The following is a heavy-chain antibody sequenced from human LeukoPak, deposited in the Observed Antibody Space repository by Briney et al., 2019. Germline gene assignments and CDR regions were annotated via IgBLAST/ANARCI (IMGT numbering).Heavy chain of an antibody. J-gene: IGHJ4*02. CDR1: AGSLSTYW. Sequence: SETLSLTCSVSAGSLSTYWWSWIRQPPGKGLEWIGFIHYTGGTLYNPSLKSRVTLPVDVSKSQFSLSLTSATTADTAVYYCARTGSSGSFSDYWSQGTLVTVFS. CDR2: IHYTGGT. CDR3: ARTGSSGSFSDY. D-gene: IGHD3-10*01. V-gene: IGHV4-59*01.